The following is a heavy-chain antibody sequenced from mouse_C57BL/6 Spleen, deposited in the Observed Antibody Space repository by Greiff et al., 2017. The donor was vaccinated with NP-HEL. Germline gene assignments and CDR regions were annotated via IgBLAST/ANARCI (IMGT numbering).Heavy chain of an antibody. CDR3: ASFFYGSSPYYAMDY. D-gene: IGHD1-1*01. J-gene: IGHJ4*01. CDR1: GYSITSGYY. V-gene: IGHV3-6*01. CDR2: ISYDGSN. Sequence: ESGPGLVKPSQSLSLTCSVTGYSITSGYYWNWIRQFPGNQLEWLGYISYDGSNKYNPSLKNRISITRDTSKNQLFLKLNSVTTEDTATDYCASFFYGSSPYYAMDYWGQGTSVTVSS.